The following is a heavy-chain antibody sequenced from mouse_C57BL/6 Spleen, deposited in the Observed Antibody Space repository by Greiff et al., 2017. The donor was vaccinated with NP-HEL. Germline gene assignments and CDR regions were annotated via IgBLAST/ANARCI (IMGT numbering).Heavy chain of an antibody. CDR2: IDPNSGGT. CDR3: ARGRDYGSSYWFAY. J-gene: IGHJ3*01. D-gene: IGHD1-1*01. Sequence: QVQLQQPGAELVKPGASVKLSCKASGYTFTSYWMHWVKQRPGRGLEWIGRIDPNSGGTKYNEKFKSKATLTVDKPSSPAYMQLSSLTSEDSAVYYCARGRDYGSSYWFAYWGQGTLVTVSA. V-gene: IGHV1-72*01. CDR1: GYTFTSYW.